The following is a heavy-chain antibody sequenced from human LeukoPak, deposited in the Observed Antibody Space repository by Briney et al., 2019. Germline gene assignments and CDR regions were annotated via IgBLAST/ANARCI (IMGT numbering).Heavy chain of an antibody. CDR1: GGSISSYY. CDR3: AREVAAAGKGYMDV. Sequence: PSETLSLTCTVSGGSISSYYWSWIRQPPGKGLEWIGYIYYSGSTNYNPSLKSRVTISVDTSKNQFSLKLSSVTAADTAVYYCAREVAAAGKGYMDVWGKGTTVTISS. D-gene: IGHD6-13*01. J-gene: IGHJ6*03. CDR2: IYYSGST. V-gene: IGHV4-59*01.